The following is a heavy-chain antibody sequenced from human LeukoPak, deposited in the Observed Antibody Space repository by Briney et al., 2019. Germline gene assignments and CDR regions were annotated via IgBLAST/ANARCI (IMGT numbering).Heavy chain of an antibody. CDR3: ARESRGLGYCSGGSCYRNYWYFDL. CDR1: GYTFTSYD. Sequence: VASVKVSCKASGYTFTSYDINWVRQATGQGLEWMGWMNPNSGNTGYAQKFQGRVTMTRNTSISTAYMELSSLRSEDTAVYYCARESRGLGYCSGGSCYRNYWYFDLWGRGTLVTVSS. J-gene: IGHJ2*01. V-gene: IGHV1-8*01. D-gene: IGHD2-15*01. CDR2: MNPNSGNT.